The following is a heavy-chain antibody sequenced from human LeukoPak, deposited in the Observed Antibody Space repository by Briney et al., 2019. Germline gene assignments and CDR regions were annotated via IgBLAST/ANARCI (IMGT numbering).Heavy chain of an antibody. CDR2: INPSGGST. V-gene: IGHV1-46*01. Sequence: ASVKVSCKASGYTFTSYYMHWVRQAPGQGLEWMGIINPSGGSTSYAQKFQGRVTMTIDTSTSTLYMEPRSLRSDDTAVYYCARGRTHRRLWLGESTGGPFDYWGQGTLVTVSS. CDR1: GYTFTSYY. J-gene: IGHJ4*02. CDR3: ARGRTHRRLWLGESTGGPFDY. D-gene: IGHD3-10*01.